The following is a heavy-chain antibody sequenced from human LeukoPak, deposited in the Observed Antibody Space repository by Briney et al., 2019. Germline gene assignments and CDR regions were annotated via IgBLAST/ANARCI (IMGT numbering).Heavy chain of an antibody. Sequence: SETLSLTCTVSGDSINTYYWSWIRQPPGEGLEWIGYISYSGTTTYNPSLKSRVTMSVDTSKNQFSLKLSSVTAADTAVYYCAREEGYDILTGYLTWVFDYWGQGTLVTVSS. CDR3: AREEGYDILTGYLTWVFDY. J-gene: IGHJ4*02. D-gene: IGHD3-9*01. V-gene: IGHV4-59*12. CDR1: GDSINTYY. CDR2: ISYSGTT.